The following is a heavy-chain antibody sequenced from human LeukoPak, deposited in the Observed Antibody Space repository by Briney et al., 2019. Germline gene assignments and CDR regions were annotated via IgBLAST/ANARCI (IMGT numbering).Heavy chain of an antibody. CDR3: ASPGETPFDH. CDR1: GFTVSSNY. J-gene: IGHJ4*02. D-gene: IGHD2-21*01. V-gene: IGHV3-66*01. CDR2: IFGGGST. Sequence: GGSLRLSCAASGFTVSSNYMSWVRQAPGKGLEWVSIIFGGGSTNSADSVKGRFTISRDNSKKTVDLQTNSLRAEDTAVYYCASPGETPFDHWGQGTLVTVSS.